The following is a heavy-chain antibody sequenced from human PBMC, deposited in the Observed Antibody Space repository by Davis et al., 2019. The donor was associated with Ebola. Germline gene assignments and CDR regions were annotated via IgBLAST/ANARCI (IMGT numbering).Heavy chain of an antibody. CDR2: IKEDGSQT. D-gene: IGHD3-3*01. Sequence: GESLKISCAASGFTFSHSWMSWVRRAPGHGLACLSNIKEDGSQTYYVDSVKGRFTISRDNTKYSLSLQMSGLRADDTAVYYCAKTFDEDGSGYRPSDYWGQGTLVTVSS. CDR3: AKTFDEDGSGYRPSDY. CDR1: GFTFSHSW. V-gene: IGHV3-7*03. J-gene: IGHJ4*02.